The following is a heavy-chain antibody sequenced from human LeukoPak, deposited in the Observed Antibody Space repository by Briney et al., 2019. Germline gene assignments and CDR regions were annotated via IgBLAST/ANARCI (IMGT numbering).Heavy chain of an antibody. CDR1: GFTFNTAW. V-gene: IGHV3-74*01. Sequence: GGSLRLSCAASGFTFNTAWMHWVRQVPGKGLVWVSRIYSDGTAPRYAEFVKGRFTISRDNAKNTLYLQMNSLTIEDTAVYYCATDSGHSFFYWGQGTKVTVSA. CDR2: IYSDGTAP. J-gene: IGHJ3*01. CDR3: ATDSGHSFFY. D-gene: IGHD3-10*01.